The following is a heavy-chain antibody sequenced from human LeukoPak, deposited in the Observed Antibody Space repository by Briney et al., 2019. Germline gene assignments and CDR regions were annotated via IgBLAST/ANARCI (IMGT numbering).Heavy chain of an antibody. Sequence: PGGSLRLSCAASGFTFSNYAMHWVRQAPGKGLEWVSAITGSGDKTYYADSVRGRLTVSRDNAKNSLYLQMNSLRAEDTAVYYCAREGDYVWGSYRYRVVDYWGQGTLVTVSS. J-gene: IGHJ4*02. D-gene: IGHD3-16*02. CDR3: AREGDYVWGSYRYRVVDY. CDR1: GFTFSNYA. CDR2: ITGSGDKT. V-gene: IGHV3-23*01.